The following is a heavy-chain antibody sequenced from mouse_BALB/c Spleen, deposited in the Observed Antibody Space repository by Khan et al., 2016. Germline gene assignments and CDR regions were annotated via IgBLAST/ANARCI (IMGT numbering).Heavy chain of an antibody. CDR1: GYSITSGYY. V-gene: IGHV3-6*02. J-gene: IGHJ3*01. CDR3: ARDGNYWFAY. D-gene: IGHD2-1*01. CDR2: ISYDGSN. Sequence: EVQLQESGPGLVKPSQSLSLTCSVTGYSITSGYYWNWIRQFPGNKLEWMGYISYDGSNHYNPSLKNRISITRDTSKNQFFLKLNSVTTEDTATYYCARDGNYWFAYWGQGTLVTVSA.